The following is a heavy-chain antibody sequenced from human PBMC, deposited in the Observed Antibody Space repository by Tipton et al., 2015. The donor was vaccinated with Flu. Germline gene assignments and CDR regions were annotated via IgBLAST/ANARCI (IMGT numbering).Heavy chain of an antibody. V-gene: IGHV3-7*01. J-gene: IGHJ4*02. D-gene: IGHD7-27*01. CDR1: GFTFSTYW. Sequence: SLRLSCAGSGFTFSTYWMTWVRQAPGKGLEWVANLKGDGSAEAYVDSVRGRFSISRDNARNSLCLQMNSLRAEDTAVYYCARAGDDFMEAIYWGQGTLVTVSS. CDR3: ARAGDDFMEAIY. CDR2: LKGDGSAE.